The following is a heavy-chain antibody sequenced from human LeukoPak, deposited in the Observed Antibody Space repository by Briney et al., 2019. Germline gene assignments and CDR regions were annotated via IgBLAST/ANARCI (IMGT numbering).Heavy chain of an antibody. V-gene: IGHV4-34*01. CDR2: INHSGST. CDR3: ARRAKGVVAATTRAFDI. Sequence: SETLSLTCAVYGGSLSGYYWIWIGQPPGKGLEWIGEINHSGSTNYNTPLSSRVTISVDTSTNQFSLKLSSVTAADTAVYYCARRAKGVVAATTRAFDIWGQGTMVTVSS. D-gene: IGHD2-15*01. J-gene: IGHJ3*02. CDR1: GGSLSGYY.